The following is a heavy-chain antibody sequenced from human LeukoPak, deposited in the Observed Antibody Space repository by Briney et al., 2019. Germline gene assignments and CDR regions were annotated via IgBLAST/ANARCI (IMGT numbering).Heavy chain of an antibody. D-gene: IGHD6-19*01. Sequence: PSETLSLTCTVSGGSISSYYWSWIRQPPGKGLEWIGYISYSGSTNYNPSLKSRVTISIDTSKNQFSLRLSSVTAADTAVYYCARQYGAGRFDYWGQGTLVTVSS. CDR3: ARQYGAGRFDY. CDR1: GGSISSYY. J-gene: IGHJ4*02. CDR2: ISYSGST. V-gene: IGHV4-59*08.